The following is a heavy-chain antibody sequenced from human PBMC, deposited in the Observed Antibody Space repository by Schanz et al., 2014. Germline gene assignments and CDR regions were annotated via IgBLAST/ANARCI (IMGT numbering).Heavy chain of an antibody. CDR3: ARVLGGDEGLDQ. CDR1: GFTFSRYW. CDR2: IKQDGNAK. Sequence: VQLVESGGGLVQPGGSLRLCCVASGFTFSRYWMTWVRQAPGKGLEWVANIKQDGNAKNYVDSVKGRFTISRDNPKNSLCLQMNSLRAEDTALYYCARVLGGDEGLDQWGQGTLVTVSS. D-gene: IGHD4-17*01. J-gene: IGHJ4*02. V-gene: IGHV3-7*01.